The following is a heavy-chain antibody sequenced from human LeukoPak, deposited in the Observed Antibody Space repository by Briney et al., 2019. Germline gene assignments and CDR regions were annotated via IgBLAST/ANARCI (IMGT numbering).Heavy chain of an antibody. V-gene: IGHV3-30*03. CDR3: ARRGHGYGSPFDY. CDR1: GFTFSNYG. CDR2: ISYDGSNK. J-gene: IGHJ4*02. D-gene: IGHD3-10*01. Sequence: PGRSLRLSCAASGFTFSNYGMHWVRQAPGKGLEWVAVISYDGSNKYYADSVKGRFTISRDNSKNTLDLQMSSLRAEDTAVYYCARRGHGYGSPFDYWGQGTLVTVSS.